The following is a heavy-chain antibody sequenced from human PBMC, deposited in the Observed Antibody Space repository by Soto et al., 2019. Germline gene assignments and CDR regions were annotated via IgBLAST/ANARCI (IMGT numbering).Heavy chain of an antibody. V-gene: IGHV3-53*04. D-gene: IGHD6-6*01. CDR1: GFTVSSNY. Sequence: EGSLRLSCAASGFTVSSNYMSWVRQAPGKGLEWVSVIYSGGSTYYADSVKRRLTISRHNSKNTLYLQMNSLRAEDTALYYWSRDRVHSSSSYYGMDVWGQGPTVTVS. CDR2: IYSGGST. CDR3: SRDRVHSSSSYYGMDV. J-gene: IGHJ6*02.